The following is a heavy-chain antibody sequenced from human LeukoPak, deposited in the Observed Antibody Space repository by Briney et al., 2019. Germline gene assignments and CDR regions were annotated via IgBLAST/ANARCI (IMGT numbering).Heavy chain of an antibody. D-gene: IGHD2-15*01. J-gene: IGHJ5*02. Sequence: SQTLSLTCAVSGGSISSGGYSWSWIRQPPGKGLEWIGYIYHSGSTYYNPSLKSRVTISVDRSRNQFSLKLSSMTAADTAVYYCARSGGDCDGGSRYSDWFDPWGQGTLVTVSS. CDR1: GGSISSGGYS. CDR3: ARSGGDCDGGSRYSDWFDP. V-gene: IGHV4-30-2*01. CDR2: IYHSGST.